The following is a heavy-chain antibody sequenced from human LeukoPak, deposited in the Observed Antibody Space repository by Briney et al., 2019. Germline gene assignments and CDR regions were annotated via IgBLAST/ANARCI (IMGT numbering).Heavy chain of an antibody. V-gene: IGHV1-8*01. CDR1: GYTFTSYD. J-gene: IGHJ6*02. CDR2: MNPNSGNT. D-gene: IGHD3-10*01. CDR3: AREFLLWFGELHYHYYGMDV. Sequence: ASVKVSCKASGYTFTSYDINWVRQATGQGLEWMGWMNPNSGNTGYAQKFQGRVTMTRNTSISTAYMELSSLRSEDTAVYYCAREFLLWFGELHYHYYGMDVWGQGTTVTVSS.